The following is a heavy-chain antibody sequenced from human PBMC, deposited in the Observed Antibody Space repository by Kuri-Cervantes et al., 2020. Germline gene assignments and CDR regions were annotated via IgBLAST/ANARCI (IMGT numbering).Heavy chain of an antibody. J-gene: IGHJ5*02. V-gene: IGHV7-4-1*02. Sequence: ASVKVSCKASGYTFTSYAMNWVRQAPGQGLEWMGWINTNTGNPTYAQGFTGRFVFSLDTSVSTAYLQISRLKAEDTAVYYCASGYYYDSSGYISALDPWGQGTLVTVSS. CDR1: GYTFTSYA. CDR3: ASGYYYDSSGYISALDP. D-gene: IGHD3-22*01. CDR2: INTNTGNP.